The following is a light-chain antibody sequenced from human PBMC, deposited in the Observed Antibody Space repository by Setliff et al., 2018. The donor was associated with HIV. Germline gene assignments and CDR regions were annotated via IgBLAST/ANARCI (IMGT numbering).Light chain of an antibody. J-gene: IGLJ1*01. Sequence: QSALTQPASVSGSPGQSVTISCTGTSSDVGFYNYVSWYQQHPGKAPKLIIYEVSHRPSGVSNRFSGSKSGNTASLTISGLQPEDEADYYCSSYTGSSTLGVFGTGTKVTVL. CDR3: SSYTGSSTLGV. CDR2: EVS. CDR1: SSDVGFYNY. V-gene: IGLV2-14*01.